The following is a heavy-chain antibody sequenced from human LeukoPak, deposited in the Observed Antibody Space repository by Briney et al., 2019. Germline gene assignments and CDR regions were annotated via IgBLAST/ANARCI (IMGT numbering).Heavy chain of an antibody. CDR3: AKGAYHTSYVSSFDP. V-gene: IGHV3-23*01. CDR1: GFTFSSYA. CDR2: ISGNGGST. Sequence: PGGSLRLSCAASGFTFSSYAMSWVRQAPGKGLEWVSCISGNGGSTYYTDSVKGRFTISRDNSKNTLYLQMNSLRAEDTAVYYCAKGAYHTSYVSSFDPWGQGTLVTVSS. J-gene: IGHJ5*02. D-gene: IGHD1-26*01.